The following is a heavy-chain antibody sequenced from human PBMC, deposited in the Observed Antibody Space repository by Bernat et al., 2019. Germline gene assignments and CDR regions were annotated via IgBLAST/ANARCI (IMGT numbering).Heavy chain of an antibody. CDR2: IKQDGSEK. Sequence: EVQLVESGGGLVQPGGSLRLSCAASGFTFSSYWMSWVRQAPGTGLEWVANIKQDGSEKYYVDSVKGRFTISRDNGKNSLYLQMNSLRAEDTAVYFFTSGITYHYVSGGYDECWGQGPLVTVSS. D-gene: IGHD3-22*01. CDR1: GFTFSSYW. J-gene: IGHJ4*02. V-gene: IGHV3-7*03. CDR3: TSGITYHYVSGGYDEC.